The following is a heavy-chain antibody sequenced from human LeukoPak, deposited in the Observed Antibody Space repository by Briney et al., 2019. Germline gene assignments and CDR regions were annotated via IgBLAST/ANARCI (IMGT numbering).Heavy chain of an antibody. D-gene: IGHD3-16*02. Sequence: GGSLRLSCAASGFTFSSYAMHWVRQAPGKGLEWVAVISYDGSNKYYADSVKGRFTISRDNSKDTLYLQMNSLRAEDTAVYYCASSRLRLGELSLYWFDPWGQGTLVTVSS. V-gene: IGHV3-30*04. CDR2: ISYDGSNK. CDR3: ASSRLRLGELSLYWFDP. CDR1: GFTFSSYA. J-gene: IGHJ5*02.